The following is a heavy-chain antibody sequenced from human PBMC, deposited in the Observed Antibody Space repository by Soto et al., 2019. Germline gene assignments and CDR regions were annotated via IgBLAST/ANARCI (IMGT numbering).Heavy chain of an antibody. D-gene: IGHD3-9*01. J-gene: IGHJ4*02. CDR3: TRDSYDILTGYRLVFDY. Sequence: GSLRLSCTASGFTFGDYAMSWFRQAPGKGLEWVGFIRSKAYGGTTEYAASVKGRFTISRDDSKSIAYLQMNSLKTEDTAVYYFTRDSYDILTGYRLVFDYWGQGTLVTVSS. V-gene: IGHV3-49*03. CDR2: IRSKAYGGTT. CDR1: GFTFGDYA.